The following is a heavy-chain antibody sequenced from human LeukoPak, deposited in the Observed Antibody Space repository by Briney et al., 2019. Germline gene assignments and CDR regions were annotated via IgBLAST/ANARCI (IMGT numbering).Heavy chain of an antibody. D-gene: IGHD6-13*01. Sequence: ASVKVSCKASGYTFTSYYMHWVRQAPGQGLEWMGIINPSGGSTSYAQKFQGRVTMTRDPSTSTVYMELSSLRSEDTAVYYCARDSQEAARGYYFDYWGQGTLVTVSS. CDR1: GYTFTSYY. CDR3: ARDSQEAARGYYFDY. V-gene: IGHV1-46*01. J-gene: IGHJ4*02. CDR2: INPSGGST.